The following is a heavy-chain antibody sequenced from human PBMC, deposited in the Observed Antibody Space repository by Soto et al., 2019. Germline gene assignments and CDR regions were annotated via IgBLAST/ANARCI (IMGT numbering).Heavy chain of an antibody. CDR1: GGSISSGGYY. D-gene: IGHD2-2*01. V-gene: IGHV4-31*03. Sequence: QVQLQESGPGLVKPSQTLSLTCTVSGGSISSGGYYWSWIRQHPGKGLEWIGYIYYSGSTYYNPSLKRRVTISVDTSKNQCSLKLSSVTAADTAVYYCARQNQYCISTSCYGVVWFDPWGQGTLVTVSS. CDR2: IYYSGST. CDR3: ARQNQYCISTSCYGVVWFDP. J-gene: IGHJ5*02.